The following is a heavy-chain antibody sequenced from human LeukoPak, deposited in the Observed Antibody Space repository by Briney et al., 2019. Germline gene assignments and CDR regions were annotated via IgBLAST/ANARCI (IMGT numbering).Heavy chain of an antibody. CDR2: IYYSGST. CDR1: GGSISSSSYY. J-gene: IGHJ6*03. CDR3: ARDLRSVYYYYMDV. D-gene: IGHD2-15*01. V-gene: IGHV4-39*07. Sequence: SETLSLTCTVSGGSISSSSYYWGWIRQPPGKGLEWIGSIYYSGSTYYNPSLKSRVTISVDTSKNQFSLKLSSVTAADTAVYYCARDLRSVYYYYMDVWGKGTTVTVSS.